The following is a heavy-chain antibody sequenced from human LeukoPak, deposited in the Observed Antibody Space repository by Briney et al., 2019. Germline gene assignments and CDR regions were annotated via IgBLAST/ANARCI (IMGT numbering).Heavy chain of an antibody. J-gene: IGHJ3*02. CDR1: GGSISSSSYY. V-gene: IGHV4-39*01. CDR3: ARLGTYYYDSSGYFDAFDI. Sequence: PSETLSLTCTVSGGSISSSSYYWGWIRQPPGNGLEWIGSIYYSGSTYYNPSLKSRVTISVDTSKNQFSLKLSSVTAADTAVYYCARLGTYYYDSSGYFDAFDIWGQGTMVTVSS. CDR2: IYYSGST. D-gene: IGHD3-22*01.